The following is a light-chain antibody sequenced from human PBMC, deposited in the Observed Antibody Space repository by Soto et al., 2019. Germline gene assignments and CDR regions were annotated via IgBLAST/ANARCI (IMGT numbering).Light chain of an antibody. CDR1: QSVSNN. CDR3: QQYNDWPFT. Sequence: DIVMTQSPSTLSVSPGERATLSCGASQSVSNNLAWYQQKPGHAPRLLIYGSSTRDTGIPARFSRSGSGTEFTRTFRGLQSAEFALYYCQQYNDWPFTFGPGTKVDIK. V-gene: IGKV3-15*01. J-gene: IGKJ3*01. CDR2: GSS.